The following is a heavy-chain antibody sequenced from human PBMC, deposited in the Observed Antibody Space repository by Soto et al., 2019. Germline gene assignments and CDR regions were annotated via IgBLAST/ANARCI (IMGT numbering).Heavy chain of an antibody. D-gene: IGHD2-8*01. CDR2: ISSSSSYI. CDR1: GFTFSSYS. Sequence: EVQLVESGGGLVKPGGSLRLSCAASGFTFSSYSMNWVRQAPGKGLEWVSSISSSSSYIYYADSVKGRFTISRDNAKNSLYLQMNSLRAEDTAVYYCARALAKKYCTNGVCYSGAGYYYYGMDVWGQGTTVTVSS. J-gene: IGHJ6*02. CDR3: ARALAKKYCTNGVCYSGAGYYYYGMDV. V-gene: IGHV3-21*01.